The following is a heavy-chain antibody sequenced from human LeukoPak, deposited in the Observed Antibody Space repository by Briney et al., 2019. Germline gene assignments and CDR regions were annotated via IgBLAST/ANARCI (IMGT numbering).Heavy chain of an antibody. CDR3: ARVGYYGSGRVNWFDP. J-gene: IGHJ5*02. CDR1: GGSISSYY. Sequence: SXTLSLTCTVSGGSISSYYWSWIRQPPGKGLEWIGYIYYSGSTNYNPSLKSRVTISVDTSKNQFSLKLSSVTAADTAVYYCARVGYYGSGRVNWFDPWGQGTLVTVSS. V-gene: IGHV4-59*01. D-gene: IGHD3-10*01. CDR2: IYYSGST.